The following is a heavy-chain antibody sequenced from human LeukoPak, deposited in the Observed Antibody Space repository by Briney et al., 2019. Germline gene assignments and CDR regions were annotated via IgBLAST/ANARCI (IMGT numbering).Heavy chain of an antibody. J-gene: IGHJ6*02. CDR2: INPNSGGT. CDR1: GYTFTGYY. D-gene: IGHD6-13*01. Sequence: GASVKVSCKAPGYTFTGYYMHWVRQAPGQGLEWMGWINPNSGGTNYAQKFQGRVTMTRDTSISTAYMELSRLRSDDTAVYYCARYPLAAAGKGGFYYYYYGMDVWGQGTTVTVSS. V-gene: IGHV1-2*02. CDR3: ARYPLAAAGKGGFYYYYYGMDV.